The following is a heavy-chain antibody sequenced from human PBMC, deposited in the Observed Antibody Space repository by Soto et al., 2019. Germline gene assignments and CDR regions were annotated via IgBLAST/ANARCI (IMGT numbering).Heavy chain of an antibody. CDR2: IWYDGSNK. CDR3: ARDPGRDGYSRPEY. Sequence: QVQLVESGGGVVQPGRSLRLSCAASGFTFSSYGMHWVRQAPGKGLEWVAVIWYDGSNKYYADSVKGRFTISRDNSKNTLYLQMNSVRAEDTAVYYCARDPGRDGYSRPEYWGQGTLVTVSS. J-gene: IGHJ4*02. D-gene: IGHD5-18*01. CDR1: GFTFSSYG. V-gene: IGHV3-33*01.